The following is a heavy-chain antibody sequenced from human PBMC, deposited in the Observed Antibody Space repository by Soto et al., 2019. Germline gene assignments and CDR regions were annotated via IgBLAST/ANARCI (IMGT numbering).Heavy chain of an antibody. V-gene: IGHV4-59*12. CDR2: IYYSGST. CDR1: SGSINSYF. J-gene: IGHJ4*02. CDR3: ASLVPGSTFGY. Sequence: PSETLSLTCTVSSGSINSYFWSWIRQPPGKGLEWIGYIYYSGSTKYNPSLKSRVTILLDTSKNQFSLKLRSVTAADTAVYYCASLVPGSTFGYCGQGPLVTVSS. D-gene: IGHD6-13*01.